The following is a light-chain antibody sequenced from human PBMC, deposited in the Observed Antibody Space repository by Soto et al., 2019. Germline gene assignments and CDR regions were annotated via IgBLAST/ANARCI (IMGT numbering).Light chain of an antibody. CDR2: KAS. V-gene: IGKV1-5*03. Sequence: DIQMTQSPSSLSASVGDRVTITCRASQTISSWLAWYQQRPGKAPKLLIYKASTLKSGVPSRFSGSGSGTEFTLTISSLQPEDFGTYYCQEASRIAITFGQGTRLEI. J-gene: IGKJ5*01. CDR3: QEASRIAIT. CDR1: QTISSW.